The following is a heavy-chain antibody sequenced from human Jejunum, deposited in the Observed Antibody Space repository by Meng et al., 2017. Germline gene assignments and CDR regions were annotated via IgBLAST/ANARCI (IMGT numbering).Heavy chain of an antibody. J-gene: IGHJ4*02. CDR3: ARDMPYSSGSFDY. Sequence: QVQRGQAGAEVKKPGASVTVSCKASGFTFVSYAIYWVRQAPGQGLEWMGWITAGNGNTKYSQKFQGRVTITRDTSASTAYMELSSLRSEDTAVYYCARDMPYSSGSFDYWGQGTLVTVSS. D-gene: IGHD3-10*01. V-gene: IGHV1-3*01. CDR2: ITAGNGNT. CDR1: GFTFVSYA.